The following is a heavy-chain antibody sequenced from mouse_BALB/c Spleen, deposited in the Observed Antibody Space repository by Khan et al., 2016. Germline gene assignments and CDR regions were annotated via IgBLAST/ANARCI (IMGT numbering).Heavy chain of an antibody. V-gene: IGHV3-2*02. CDR2: ISYSDNT. J-gene: IGHJ4*01. CDR1: GYSITSDYA. Sequence: EVQLQESGPGLVKPSQSLSLTCTVTGYSITSDYAWNWIRQFPGNKLEWMGYISYSDNTNYNPSLKSRISIPRDTSKNQFFLQLNSVTTEDTAPYYCARKSWAMDYWGQGTSVTVSS. CDR3: ARKSWAMDY.